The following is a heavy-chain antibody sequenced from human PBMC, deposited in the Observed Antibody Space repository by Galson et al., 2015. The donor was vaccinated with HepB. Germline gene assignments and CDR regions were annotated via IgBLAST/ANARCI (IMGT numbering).Heavy chain of an antibody. CDR1: GGTFSSYA. Sequence: SVKVSCKASGGTFSSYAISWVRQAPGQGLEWMGGIIPIFGTADYAQKFQGRVTITADESTSTAYMELSSLRSEDTAVYYCAGSGSRVLTTSLGYYMDVWGKGTTVTVSS. J-gene: IGHJ6*03. D-gene: IGHD4-11*01. CDR2: IIPIFGTA. V-gene: IGHV1-69*13. CDR3: AGSGSRVLTTSLGYYMDV.